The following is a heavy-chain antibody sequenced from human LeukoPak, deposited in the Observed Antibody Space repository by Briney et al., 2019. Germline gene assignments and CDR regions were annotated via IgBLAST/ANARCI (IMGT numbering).Heavy chain of an antibody. V-gene: IGHV3-74*01. CDR3: ATPYNWNDDNGAPTRYYGMDV. D-gene: IGHD1-20*01. Sequence: GGSLRLSCAASGFTFSSYWMHWVRQAPGKGLVWVSRINSDGSSTSYADPVKGRFTISRDNAKNSLYLQMNSLRAEDTAVYYCATPYNWNDDNGAPTRYYGMDVWGQGTTVTVSS. J-gene: IGHJ6*02. CDR2: INSDGSST. CDR1: GFTFSSYW.